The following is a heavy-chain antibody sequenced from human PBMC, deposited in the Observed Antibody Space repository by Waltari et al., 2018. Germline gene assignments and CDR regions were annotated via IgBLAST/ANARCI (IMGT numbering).Heavy chain of an antibody. J-gene: IGHJ4*02. Sequence: EVQLLESGGGLIRPGGSLRLSCAASGVSFSCCAMSWVRKAPGEGFGWVACIDGNIARCFDAASVRCRFTISRDNSGTTFYLQVNNLRVEDSAVYYCARGRSSGCYSELGDWGRGTLVTVSP. CDR2: IDGNIARC. CDR1: GVSFSCCA. V-gene: IGHV3-23*01. D-gene: IGHD1-26*01. CDR3: ARGRSSGCYSELGD.